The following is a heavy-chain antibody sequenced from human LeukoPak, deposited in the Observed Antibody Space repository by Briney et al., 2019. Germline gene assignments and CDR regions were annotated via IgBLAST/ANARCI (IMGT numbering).Heavy chain of an antibody. Sequence: GGSLRLSCAASGFTFSNAWMSWVRQAPGKGLEWVGRIKSKSDGGTTHYAAPVRDRFTNSRDESKNTLYLQMNGLKTGDTAMYYFTTVTYYGGQGTLVSVSS. CDR2: IKSKSDGGTT. CDR1: GFTFSNAW. J-gene: IGHJ4*02. V-gene: IGHV3-15*01. CDR3: TTVTYY.